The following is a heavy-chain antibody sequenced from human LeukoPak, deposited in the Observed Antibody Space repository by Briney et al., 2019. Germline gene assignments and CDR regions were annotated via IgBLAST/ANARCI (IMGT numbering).Heavy chain of an antibody. J-gene: IGHJ4*02. CDR2: IYYSGST. D-gene: IGHD3-10*01. CDR3: ARHYGP. V-gene: IGHV4-39*01. Sequence: GSLRLSCAASGFTFSSYSMNWVRQAPGKGLEWIGSIYYSGSTYYNPSPKSRVTISVDTSKNQFSLKLNSVTATDTAVYYCARHYGPWGQGTLVTVSS. CDR1: GFTFSSYSMN.